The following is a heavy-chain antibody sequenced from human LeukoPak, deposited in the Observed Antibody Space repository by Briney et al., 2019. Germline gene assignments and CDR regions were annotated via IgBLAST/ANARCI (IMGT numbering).Heavy chain of an antibody. CDR2: ISGSGGST. D-gene: IGHD3-10*01. CDR1: GFTFSSYA. V-gene: IGHV3-23*01. J-gene: IGHJ4*02. CDR3: AKVNDYGSGSYYRGYYFDY. Sequence: PGGSLRLSCAASGFTFSSYAMSWVRQAPGKGLEWVSAISGSGGSTYYADSVKGRFTISRDNSKNTLYLQMNSLRAEDTAVYYCAKVNDYGSGSYYRGYYFDYWGQGTLVTVSS.